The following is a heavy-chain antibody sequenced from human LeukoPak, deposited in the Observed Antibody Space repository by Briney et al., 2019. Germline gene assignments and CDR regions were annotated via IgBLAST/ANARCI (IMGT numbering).Heavy chain of an antibody. CDR3: ALGYCSGGSCPVWT. CDR1: GFTFSSYG. Sequence: GGSLRLSCAASGFTFSSYGMHWVRQAPGKGLEWVAVISYDGSNKYYADSVKGRFTISRDNSKNTLYLQMNSLRSEDTAVYYCALGYCSGGSCPVWTRGQGTLVTVSS. V-gene: IGHV3-30*03. J-gene: IGHJ4*02. D-gene: IGHD2-15*01. CDR2: ISYDGSNK.